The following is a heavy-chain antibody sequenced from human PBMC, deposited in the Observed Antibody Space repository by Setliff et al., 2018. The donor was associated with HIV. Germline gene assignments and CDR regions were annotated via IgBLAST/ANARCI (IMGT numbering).Heavy chain of an antibody. CDR2: MNPNSGNA. Sequence: ASVKVSCKASGYIFTTYDINWVRQATGQGLEWMGWMNPNSGNAGSVQKFQGRVTMTMNTSINTAYMELNSLKSEDTAVYYCARGGSLHGSGTSGSAYFDSWGQGVLVTVSS. D-gene: IGHD3-10*01. J-gene: IGHJ4*02. V-gene: IGHV1-8*02. CDR1: GYIFTTYD. CDR3: ARGGSLHGSGTSGSAYFDS.